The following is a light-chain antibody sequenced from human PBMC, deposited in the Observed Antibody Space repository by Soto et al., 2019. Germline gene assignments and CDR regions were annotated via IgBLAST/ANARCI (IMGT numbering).Light chain of an antibody. Sequence: DNQKTQSPSSLSASVGDRVTITCLASQSISNYLNWYQQKPGKAPKFLIYAASSLQSGVPSRFSGRGSGTDFTLTISSLQAEDGVRYFSQVCDIPPHRFGGGTKVDI. CDR2: AAS. J-gene: IGKJ4*01. CDR1: QSISNY. CDR3: QVCDIPPHR. V-gene: IGKV1-39*01.